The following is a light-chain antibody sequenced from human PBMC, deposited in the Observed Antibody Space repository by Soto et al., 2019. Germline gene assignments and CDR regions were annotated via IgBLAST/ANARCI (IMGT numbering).Light chain of an antibody. CDR2: DAS. CDR3: QQRSNWPPIT. V-gene: IGKV3-11*01. CDR1: QSVSSSY. Sequence: EIVLTHSQGTLSLSPCERATLSSRAIQSVSSSYLAWYQQKPGQAPRLLIYDASNRATGIPARFSGSGSGTDFTLTISSLEPEDFAVYYCQQRSNWPPITFGQGTRLEIK. J-gene: IGKJ5*01.